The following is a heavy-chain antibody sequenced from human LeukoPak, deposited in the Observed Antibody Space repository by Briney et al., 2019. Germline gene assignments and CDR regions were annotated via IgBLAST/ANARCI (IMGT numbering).Heavy chain of an antibody. CDR2: VHYSGGS. CDR1: GGSFSGYY. CDR3: ARWYCSNNLCFHMDV. J-gene: IGHJ6*03. Sequence: SETLSLTCAVYGGSFSGYYWSWIRQPPGKGLEWIGYVHYSGGSAYIPSLKSRVTMSVDTSKNQFSLSLTSVTAADTALYYCARWYCSNNLCFHMDVWGKGTTVTVSS. V-gene: IGHV4-34*11. D-gene: IGHD2-2*01.